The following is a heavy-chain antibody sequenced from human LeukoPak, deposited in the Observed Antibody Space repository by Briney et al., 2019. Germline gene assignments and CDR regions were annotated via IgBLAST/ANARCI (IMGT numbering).Heavy chain of an antibody. Sequence: PGGSLRLSCAASGFSFSSYWMHWVRQAPGKGLVWVARIKNDGSSTNYADSVEGRFTISRDNAKKTLYVQMNRLRAEDTAVYYCARALVAGVTLNAFDIWGQGTMVTVSS. CDR3: ARALVAGVTLNAFDI. J-gene: IGHJ3*02. CDR1: GFSFSSYW. D-gene: IGHD2-15*01. CDR2: IKNDGSST. V-gene: IGHV3-74*01.